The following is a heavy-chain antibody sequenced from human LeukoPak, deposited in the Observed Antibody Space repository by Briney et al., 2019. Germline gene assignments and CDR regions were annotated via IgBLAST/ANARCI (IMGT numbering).Heavy chain of an antibody. J-gene: IGHJ4*02. CDR2: IYYSGST. CDR3: ARTRYYYNSRSYGAPYYFDY. D-gene: IGHD3-10*01. CDR1: GGSISSNSYY. V-gene: IGHV4-39*01. Sequence: PSETLSLTCAVSGGSISSNSYYWGWIRQPPGKGLEWIGSIYYSGSTYYNPSLKSRVTISVDASKNQFSLKLSSVTAADTAVYYCARTRYYYNSRSYGAPYYFDYWGQGTLVTVSS.